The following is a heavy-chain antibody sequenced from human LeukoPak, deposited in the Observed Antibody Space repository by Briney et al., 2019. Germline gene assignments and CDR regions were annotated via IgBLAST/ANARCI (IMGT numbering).Heavy chain of an antibody. V-gene: IGHV5-10-1*01. CDR3: ARLTLVAVAEIRDY. Sequence: GESLKISCKASGYSFTNYWIGWVRQMPGKGLEWMGRIDPSDSYTNYSPPFQGHVTISADKSIRTAYLQWSSLKASDTAMYYCARLTLVAVAEIRDYWGQGTLVTVSS. CDR2: IDPSDSYT. J-gene: IGHJ4*01. CDR1: GYSFTNYW. D-gene: IGHD6-19*01.